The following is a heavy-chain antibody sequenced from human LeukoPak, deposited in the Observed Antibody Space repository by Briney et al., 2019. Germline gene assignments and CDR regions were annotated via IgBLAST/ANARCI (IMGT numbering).Heavy chain of an antibody. V-gene: IGHV4-34*01. CDR2: INHRGST. J-gene: IGHJ6*03. CDR3: ARRDSSGWYGTHYYYMDV. D-gene: IGHD6-19*01. Sequence: SETLSLTCAVYGGSFSGYYWSWIRQPPGKGLEWIGEINHRGSTKYSPSLESRVTVSVDTSKNQFSLKLSSVTAADTAVYYCARRDSSGWYGTHYYYMDVWGKGTTVTVSS. CDR1: GGSFSGYY.